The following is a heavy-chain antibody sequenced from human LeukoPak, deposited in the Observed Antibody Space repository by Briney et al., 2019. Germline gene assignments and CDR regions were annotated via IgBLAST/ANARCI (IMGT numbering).Heavy chain of an antibody. Sequence: ASVKVSCKVSGYTLTELSIQWVRQAPGKGLEWMGGIDPEDGETIYAQKFQGRVTMTEDTSTDTAYMELSSLRSEDAAVYYCAKDWGSSWSYYFDSWGQGTLVTVSS. CDR2: IDPEDGET. J-gene: IGHJ4*02. D-gene: IGHD6-13*01. CDR1: GYTLTELS. V-gene: IGHV1-24*01. CDR3: AKDWGSSWSYYFDS.